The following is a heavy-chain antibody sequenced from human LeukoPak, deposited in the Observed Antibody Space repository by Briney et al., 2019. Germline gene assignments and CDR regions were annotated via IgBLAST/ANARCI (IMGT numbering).Heavy chain of an antibody. J-gene: IGHJ4*02. V-gene: IGHV3-30*04. CDR3: ARDIGIAVAAPSY. D-gene: IGHD6-19*01. CDR1: GFTFSSYA. CDR2: ISYDGSNK. Sequence: GRSLRLSCAASGFTFSSYAMHWVRQVPGKGLEGVAVISYDGSNKYYADSVKGRFTISRDNSKNTLYLQMNSLRAEDTAVYYCARDIGIAVAAPSYWGQGTLVTVSS.